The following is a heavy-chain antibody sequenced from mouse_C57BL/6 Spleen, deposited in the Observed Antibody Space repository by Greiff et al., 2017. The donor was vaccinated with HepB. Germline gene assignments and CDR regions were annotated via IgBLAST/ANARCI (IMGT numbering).Heavy chain of an antibody. CDR3: ARWPLRRTIDY. V-gene: IGHV1-80*01. D-gene: IGHD1-2*01. CDR2: IYPGNGDT. J-gene: IGHJ4*01. CDR1: GYSFSGYW. Sequence: VQLQQSGAELVKPGASVKISCKASGYSFSGYWMNWVKQRPGKGLEWIGEIYPGNGDTTYDEKFKGKATLTADKSSSTAYMQHSSLTSEDSAVYYCARWPLRRTIDYWGQGTSVTVSS.